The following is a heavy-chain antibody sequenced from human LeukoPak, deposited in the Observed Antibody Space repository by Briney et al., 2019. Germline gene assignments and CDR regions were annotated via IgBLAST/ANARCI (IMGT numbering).Heavy chain of an antibody. D-gene: IGHD2-8*01. J-gene: IGHJ4*02. Sequence: ASVKVSCKASGYTFTGYYMHWVRQAPGQGLEWMGWINPNSGGTNYAQKFQGRVTMTSDTSISTAYMELSRLRSDDTAVYYCARDDCTNGVCYNVVDYWGQGTLVTVSS. V-gene: IGHV1-2*02. CDR2: INPNSGGT. CDR3: ARDDCTNGVCYNVVDY. CDR1: GYTFTGYY.